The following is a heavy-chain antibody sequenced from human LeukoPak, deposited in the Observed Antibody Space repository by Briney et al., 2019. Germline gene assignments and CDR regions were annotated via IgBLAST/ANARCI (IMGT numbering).Heavy chain of an antibody. J-gene: IGHJ4*02. D-gene: IGHD3-10*01. CDR1: GFTFSNYA. CDR3: ARGATMVRGVLDY. CDR2: ISGSGGST. Sequence: GGSLRLSCAASGFTFSNYAMSWVRQAPGKGLEWVSAISGSGGSTYYADSVKGRFTISRDNAKNSLYLQMNSLRAEDTAVYYCARGATMVRGVLDYWGQGTLVTVSS. V-gene: IGHV3-23*01.